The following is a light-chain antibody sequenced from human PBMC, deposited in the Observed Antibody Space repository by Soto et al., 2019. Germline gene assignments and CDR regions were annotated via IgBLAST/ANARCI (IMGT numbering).Light chain of an antibody. V-gene: IGLV2-14*01. J-gene: IGLJ1*01. Sequence: QSALTQPASVSGSPGQSITISCTGTSSDVGGYNYVSWYQQHPGKAPKLMIFEVSNRPSGVSNRFSGSKSGNTASLTISGLQTEDEADYYCCSYAGRYSWVFGTGTKVTVL. CDR2: EVS. CDR1: SSDVGGYNY. CDR3: CSYAGRYSWV.